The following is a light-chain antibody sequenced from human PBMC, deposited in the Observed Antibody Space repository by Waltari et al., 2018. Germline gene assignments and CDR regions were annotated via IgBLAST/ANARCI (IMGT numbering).Light chain of an antibody. CDR1: SSDIGGYNF. CDR3: YSSAMSAFVV. V-gene: IGLV2-23*02. Sequence: QSALTQPASVSGSPGQSITISCTGTSSDIGGYNFASWYQHHPGKAPKLILYEVTKRPSGVSARFSGSKSGNTASLTISGLQAEDDADYYCYSSAMSAFVVFGGGTKLTVL. CDR2: EVT. J-gene: IGLJ3*02.